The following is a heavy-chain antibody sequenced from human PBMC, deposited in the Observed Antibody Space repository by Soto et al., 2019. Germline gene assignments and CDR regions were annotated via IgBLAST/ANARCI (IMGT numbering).Heavy chain of an antibody. V-gene: IGHV3-13*01. Sequence: GSLRLSCAAAGFTFKNYDMCWGRHAAGKGLELVSSIGNSGDANYAVSVKGRVTISRENDMNAAYIQMNSLRGGDRAVYVCVRPGVPPYYYYGMDVWGQGTTATVSS. D-gene: IGHD2-8*01. CDR1: GFTFKNYD. CDR2: IGNSGDA. J-gene: IGHJ6*02. CDR3: VRPGVPPYYYYGMDV.